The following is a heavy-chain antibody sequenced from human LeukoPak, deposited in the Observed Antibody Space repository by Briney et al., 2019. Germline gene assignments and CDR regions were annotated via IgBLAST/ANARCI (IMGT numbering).Heavy chain of an antibody. Sequence: GGSLRLSCAASGFTFSRYWMSWVRQAPGKGLEWVGSINADGSQEYHMDSVKGRFTISRDNAKNSLYLQMNSLRAEDTAVYYCTRDSPGYGAYDFDWGQGTLVTVSS. D-gene: IGHD5-12*01. V-gene: IGHV3-7*04. CDR3: TRDSPGYGAYDFD. J-gene: IGHJ4*02. CDR1: GFTFSRYW. CDR2: INADGSQE.